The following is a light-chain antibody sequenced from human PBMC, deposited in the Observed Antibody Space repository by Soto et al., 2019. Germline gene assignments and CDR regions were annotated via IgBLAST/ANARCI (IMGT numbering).Light chain of an antibody. CDR3: QQYDNWPPYT. CDR2: GVS. V-gene: IGKV3-15*01. J-gene: IGKJ2*01. CDR1: QSINKN. Sequence: IVMTQSPGTLSVSPGERATLSCRASQSINKNLAWYQQKPGRAPRLLIYGVSTRASGIPARFSGSGSETEFTLTISSLQSEDFAVYYCQQYDNWPPYTVGQGTKVDSK.